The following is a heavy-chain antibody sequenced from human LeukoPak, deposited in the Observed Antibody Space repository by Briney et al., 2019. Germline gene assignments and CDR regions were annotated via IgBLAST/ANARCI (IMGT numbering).Heavy chain of an antibody. CDR3: ARGSEYSGSRDYYYGMDV. CDR2: ISSSGSTI. J-gene: IGHJ6*02. D-gene: IGHD1-26*01. Sequence: GGSLRLSCAASGCTFSSYEMNWVRQAPGKGLEWVSYISSSGSTIYYADSVKGRFTISRDNAKNSLYLQMNSLRAEDTAVYYCARGSEYSGSRDYYYGMDVWGQGTTVTVSS. CDR1: GCTFSSYE. V-gene: IGHV3-48*03.